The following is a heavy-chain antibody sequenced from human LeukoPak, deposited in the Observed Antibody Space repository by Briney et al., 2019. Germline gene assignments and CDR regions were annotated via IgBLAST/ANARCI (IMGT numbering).Heavy chain of an antibody. CDR3: AKDPAVAGSFDY. Sequence: PGGSLRLSCAASGFGLKSYAMSWVRQAPGKGLEWVSVISGTGGTPYYAESVKGRFTISRDNSKHTLYLQMDSLRADDTAVYYCAKDPAVAGSFDYWGQGTLVTVSS. CDR1: GFGLKSYA. J-gene: IGHJ4*02. D-gene: IGHD6-19*01. V-gene: IGHV3-23*01. CDR2: ISGTGGTP.